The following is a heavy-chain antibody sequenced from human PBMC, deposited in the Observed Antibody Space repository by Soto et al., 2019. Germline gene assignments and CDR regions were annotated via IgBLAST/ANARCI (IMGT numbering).Heavy chain of an antibody. V-gene: IGHV1-2*02. CDR1: GYTFTGYY. CDR3: ARISIWFGAANWFDP. D-gene: IGHD3-10*01. Sequence: ASVKVSCKASGYTFTGYYMHWVRQAPGQGLEWMGWINPNSGGTNYAQKFQGRVTMTRDTSISTAYVELSRLRSDDTAVYYCARISIWFGAANWFDPWGQGTLVTVSS. CDR2: INPNSGGT. J-gene: IGHJ5*02.